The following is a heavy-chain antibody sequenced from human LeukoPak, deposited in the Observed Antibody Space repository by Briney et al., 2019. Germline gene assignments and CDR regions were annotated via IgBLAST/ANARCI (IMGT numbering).Heavy chain of an antibody. CDR2: IYSGGST. D-gene: IGHD3-22*01. J-gene: IGHJ4*02. CDR3: ARDPGYYYDSSGYYG. V-gene: IGHV3-66*01. CDR1: GFTFSTSA. Sequence: GGSLRLSCAASGFTFSTSAMNWVRQAPGKGLEWVSVIYSGGSTYYADSVKGRFTISRDNSKNTLYLQMNSLRAEDTAVYYCARDPGYYYDSSGYYGWGQGTLVTVSS.